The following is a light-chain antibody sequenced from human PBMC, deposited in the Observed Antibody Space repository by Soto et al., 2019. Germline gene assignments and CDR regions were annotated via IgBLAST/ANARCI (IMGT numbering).Light chain of an antibody. V-gene: IGKV3-20*01. Sequence: EIVLTQSLGTLSLSPGDRATLSCRASQSVSSNYVAWYQQKPGQAPRLLVYGASIRATGIPDSFSGSGSGTDFTLVIRRLEPEDFAVYYCQQYGSSPRTFGQGTKVEIK. CDR3: QQYGSSPRT. CDR1: QSVSSNY. CDR2: GAS. J-gene: IGKJ1*01.